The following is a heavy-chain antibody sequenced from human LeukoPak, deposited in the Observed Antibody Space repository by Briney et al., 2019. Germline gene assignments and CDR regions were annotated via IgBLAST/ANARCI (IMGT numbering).Heavy chain of an antibody. CDR2: ISGSGGST. CDR1: GFTFTSYV. V-gene: IGHV3-23*01. CDR3: AKEGPGGGGYFDY. J-gene: IGHJ4*02. D-gene: IGHD3-16*01. Sequence: PGRCLRLSRAASGFTFTSYVMSWVSQNPKEGLEWVSGISGSGGSTYYADSVKGRFTISRDNSKNTLYLQMNSLRAEDTGIYYCAKEGPGGGGYFDYWAQGTLVTVSS.